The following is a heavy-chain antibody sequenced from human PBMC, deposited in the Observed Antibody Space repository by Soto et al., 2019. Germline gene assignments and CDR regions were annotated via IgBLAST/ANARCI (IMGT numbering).Heavy chain of an antibody. CDR3: ARDLVNPRDLLRILAPKYYGIDV. V-gene: IGHV3-7*03. D-gene: IGHD3-3*01. J-gene: IGHJ6*02. CDR1: GFTFSNYW. CDR2: IKQDGSEK. Sequence: PGGSLRLSCAASGFTFSNYWMNWVRQAPGKGLEWVANIKQDGSEKYYVDSVKGRFTISRDNAKNSLYLQMNSLRAEDTAVYYCARDLVNPRDLLRILAPKYYGIDVWGQGTKVTVSS.